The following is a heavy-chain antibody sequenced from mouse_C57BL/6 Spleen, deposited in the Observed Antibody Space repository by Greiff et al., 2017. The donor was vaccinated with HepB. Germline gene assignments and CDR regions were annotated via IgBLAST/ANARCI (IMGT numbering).Heavy chain of an antibody. D-gene: IGHD2-4*01. J-gene: IGHJ2*01. Sequence: VQLQQSGTVLARPGASVKMSCKTSGYTFTSYWMHWVKQRPGQGLEWIGAIYPGNSDTSYNQKFKGKAKLTAVTSASTAYMELSSLTNEDSAVYYCTRSYDYDGGDYFDYWGQGTTLTVSS. CDR2: IYPGNSDT. CDR3: TRSYDYDGGDYFDY. CDR1: GYTFTSYW. V-gene: IGHV1-5*01.